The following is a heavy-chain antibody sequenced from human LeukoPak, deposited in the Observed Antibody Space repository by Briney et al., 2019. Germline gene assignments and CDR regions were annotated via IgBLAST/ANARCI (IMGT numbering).Heavy chain of an antibody. Sequence: GGSLRHSCLASGFTFSSSWMTWVRQAPGMGLERVANIRADGTGKYYVDSVRGRFSISRDNAKNSLYLELNSLRAEDTGVYFCARDRGWQQFDYWGQGTLVTVSS. J-gene: IGHJ4*01. CDR3: ARDRGWQQFDY. CDR2: IRADGTGK. D-gene: IGHD5-24*01. V-gene: IGHV3-7*01. CDR1: GFTFSSSW.